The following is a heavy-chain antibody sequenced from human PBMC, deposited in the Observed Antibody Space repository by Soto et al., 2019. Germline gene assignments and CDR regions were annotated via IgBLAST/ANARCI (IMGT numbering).Heavy chain of an antibody. V-gene: IGHV3-21*01. Sequence: PGGSLRLSCAASGFTFESYTMDWVRQAPGKGLEWVSSISSSSSYIFYADSVKGRFTISRDNTENSLYLQVNSLRVEDTAMYYCARGNATVKNLDYWGHGTLVTVSS. CDR2: ISSSSSYI. J-gene: IGHJ4*01. CDR1: GFTFESYT. D-gene: IGHD2-15*01. CDR3: ARGNATVKNLDY.